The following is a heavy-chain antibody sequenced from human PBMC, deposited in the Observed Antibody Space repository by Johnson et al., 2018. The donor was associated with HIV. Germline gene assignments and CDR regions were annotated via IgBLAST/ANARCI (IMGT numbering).Heavy chain of an antibody. V-gene: IGHV3-30*18. J-gene: IGHJ3*02. CDR3: AKGDCGGDCYVYSFDM. D-gene: IGHD2-21*01. CDR1: GFTFSTYG. CDR2: ISYDGSNE. Sequence: QMLLVESGGGVVQPGRSLRLSCAASGFTFSTYGMHWVRQAPGKGLEWVAVISYDGSNEYYVESVKGRFTISRDNSKNTLYLQMNSLRAEDTAVYYCAKGDCGGDCYVYSFDMWGQGTIVTVS.